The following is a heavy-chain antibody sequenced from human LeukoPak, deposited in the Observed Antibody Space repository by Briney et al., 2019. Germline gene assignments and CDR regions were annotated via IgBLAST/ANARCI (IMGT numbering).Heavy chain of an antibody. V-gene: IGHV1-24*01. CDR2: FDPEDGET. D-gene: IGHD6-13*01. CDR1: GYTLTELS. Sequence: ASVKVSCKVSGYTLTELSMHWVRQAPGKGLEWMGGFDPEDGETIYAQKFQGRVTMTEDTSTDTAYMELSSLRSEDTAVYYCATPGLAAAGFDYWGQGTLVIVSS. CDR3: ATPGLAAAGFDY. J-gene: IGHJ4*02.